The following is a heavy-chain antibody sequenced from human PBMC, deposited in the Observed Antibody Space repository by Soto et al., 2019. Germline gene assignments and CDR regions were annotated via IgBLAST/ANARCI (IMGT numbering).Heavy chain of an antibody. D-gene: IGHD2-15*01. Sequence: GGSLRLSCAASGVTFSSYAMSWVRQAPGKGLEWVSAISGSGGSTYYADSVKGRFTISRDNSKNTLYLQMNSLRAEDTAVYSWAKDVPLGDIGRTFDYWGQGTLVTVSS. CDR3: AKDVPLGDIGRTFDY. CDR2: ISGSGGST. CDR1: GVTFSSYA. V-gene: IGHV3-23*01. J-gene: IGHJ4*02.